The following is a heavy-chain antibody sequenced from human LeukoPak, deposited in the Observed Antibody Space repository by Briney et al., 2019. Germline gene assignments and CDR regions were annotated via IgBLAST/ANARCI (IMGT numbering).Heavy chain of an antibody. Sequence: GGSLRLSCAASGFTFSNYAMNWVRQAPGKGLVWVSRINSDGTSTSYADSVKGRFTISRDSAKNTLYLQMSSLRAEDTAVYYCAKDRISMVRSSDIDNWGQGTLVTVSS. V-gene: IGHV3-74*01. CDR1: GFTFSNYA. CDR2: INSDGTST. CDR3: AKDRISMVRSSDIDN. D-gene: IGHD3-10*01. J-gene: IGHJ4*02.